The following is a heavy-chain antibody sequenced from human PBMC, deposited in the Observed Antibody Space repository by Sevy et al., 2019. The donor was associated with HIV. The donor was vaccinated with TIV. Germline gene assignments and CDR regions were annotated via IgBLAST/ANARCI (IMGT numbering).Heavy chain of an antibody. D-gene: IGHD3-22*01. J-gene: IGHJ4*02. CDR3: ARKYDSSGYFDY. V-gene: IGHV3-23*01. CDR1: GFTFSRYA. Sequence: GGSLRLSCAASGFTFSRYAMNWVRQAPGKGLEWVSGSSGSGGSGDKTNYADSVKGRFTISRDDSKNSLYLQLNSLRAGDTAIYYCARKYDSSGYFDYWGQGTLVTVSS. CDR2: SSGSGGSGDKT.